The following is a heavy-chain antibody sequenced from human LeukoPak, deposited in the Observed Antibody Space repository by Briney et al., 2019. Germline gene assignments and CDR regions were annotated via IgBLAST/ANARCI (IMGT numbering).Heavy chain of an antibody. V-gene: IGHV4-61*01. CDR2: IYYSGST. CDR3: AVGVGGDYWKYYFDY. Sequence: PSETLSLTCTVSGGSVSSGTSYWSWIRQPPGKGLEWIGYIYYSGSTNYNPSLKSRVTMSIDTSKNQFSLNLNSVTDADTVDYYCAVGVGGDYWKYYFDYWGQGSLVTVSS. D-gene: IGHD1-1*01. CDR1: GGSVSSGTSY. J-gene: IGHJ4*02.